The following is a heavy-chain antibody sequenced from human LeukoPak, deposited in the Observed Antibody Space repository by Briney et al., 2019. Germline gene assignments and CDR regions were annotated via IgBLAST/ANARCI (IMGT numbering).Heavy chain of an antibody. CDR2: INHSGST. V-gene: IGHV4-34*01. CDR3: ARVAVTTIYYYYYGMDV. Sequence: PSETLSLTCAVYGGSFSGYYWSWIRQPPGKGLEWIGEINHSGSTNYNPSLKSRVTILVDTSKNQFSLKLSSVTAADTAVYYCARVAVTTIYYYYYGMDVWGQGTTVTVSS. CDR1: GGSFSGYY. D-gene: IGHD4-17*01. J-gene: IGHJ6*02.